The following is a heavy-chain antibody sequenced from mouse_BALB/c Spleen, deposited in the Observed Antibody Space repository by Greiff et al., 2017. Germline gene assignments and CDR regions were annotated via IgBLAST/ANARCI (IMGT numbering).Heavy chain of an antibody. CDR1: GFTFSSYA. Sequence: EVQLVESGGGLVKPGGSLKLSCAASGFTFSSYAMSWVRQTPEKRLEWVASISSGGSTYYPDSVKGRFTISRDNARNILYLQMSSLRSEDTAMYYCARGQGGEYYFDYWGQGTTLTVSS. V-gene: IGHV5-6-5*01. J-gene: IGHJ2*01. CDR2: ISSGGST. CDR3: ARGQGGEYYFDY.